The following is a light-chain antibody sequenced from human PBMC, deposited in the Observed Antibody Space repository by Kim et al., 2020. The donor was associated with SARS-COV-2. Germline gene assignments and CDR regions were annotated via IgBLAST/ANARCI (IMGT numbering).Light chain of an antibody. CDR2: GNI. Sequence: QSVLTQPPSVSGDPGQRVTIACTGSSSNIGAGYDVHWYQQVPGTGPKLLIYGNINRPSGVPDRFSGSKSGTSASLAITGLQAEDEADYYCQSYDSSLSGYVFGTGTKVTVL. J-gene: IGLJ1*01. CDR1: SSNIGAGYD. V-gene: IGLV1-40*01. CDR3: QSYDSSLSGYV.